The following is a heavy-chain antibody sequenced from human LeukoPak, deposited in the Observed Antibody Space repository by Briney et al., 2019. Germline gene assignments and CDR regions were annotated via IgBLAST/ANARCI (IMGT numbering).Heavy chain of an antibody. CDR3: ARGGGIAAAGTDFVWFDP. D-gene: IGHD6-13*01. J-gene: IGHJ5*02. Sequence: SETLSLTCAVYGGSFSGYYWSWIRHPPGKGLEWIGEINHSGSTNYNPSLKSRVTISVDTSKNQFSLKLSSVTAADTAVYYCARGGGIAAAGTDFVWFDPWGQGTLVTVSS. CDR1: GGSFSGYY. V-gene: IGHV4-34*01. CDR2: INHSGST.